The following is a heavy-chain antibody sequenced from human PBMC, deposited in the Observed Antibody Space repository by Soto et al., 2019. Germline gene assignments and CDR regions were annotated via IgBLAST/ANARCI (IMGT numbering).Heavy chain of an antibody. Sequence: ASVKVSCKACGFTFTNYYFHWVRQAPGQGLEWMGIINSGGGTTSYAQKFQGRLTMTRDTSTSTVYMDLSSLRSDDTAVYYCARSYCSPSSCYTRFDAFHIWRQRTRVNVSS. D-gene: IGHD2-2*02. CDR1: GFTFTNYY. V-gene: IGHV1-46*01. CDR2: INSGGGTT. CDR3: ARSYCSPSSCYTRFDAFHI. J-gene: IGHJ3*02.